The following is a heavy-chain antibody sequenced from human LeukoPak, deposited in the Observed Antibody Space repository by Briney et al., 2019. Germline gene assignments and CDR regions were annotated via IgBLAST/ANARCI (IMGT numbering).Heavy chain of an antibody. Sequence: SETLSLTCTVSGGSISSSSYYWGWIRQPPGKGLERIGSIYYSGSTYYNPSLKSRVTISVDTSKNQFSLKLSSVTAADTAVYYCARKYRVDNWFDPWAREPWSPSPQ. CDR3: ARKYRVDNWFDP. V-gene: IGHV4-39*07. CDR2: IYYSGST. J-gene: IGHJ5*02. CDR1: GGSISSSSYY. D-gene: IGHD2-2*01.